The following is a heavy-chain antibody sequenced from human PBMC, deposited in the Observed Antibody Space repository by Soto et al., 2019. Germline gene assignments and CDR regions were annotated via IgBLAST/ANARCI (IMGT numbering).Heavy chain of an antibody. CDR2: IKIDGSEK. J-gene: IGHJ4*02. V-gene: IGHV3-7*03. CDR3: ARELELVDGFDH. D-gene: IGHD2-8*02. CDR1: GLTFGQYW. Sequence: EVQMLQSGGGMVQPGGSLRLSCVGSGLTFGQYWMSWVRQAPGKGLEWVANIKIDGSEKYYVDYVKGRFDISRDNAKNAVFLQLNSLRTDDTAVYYYARELELVDGFDHWGQGSLVIVSP.